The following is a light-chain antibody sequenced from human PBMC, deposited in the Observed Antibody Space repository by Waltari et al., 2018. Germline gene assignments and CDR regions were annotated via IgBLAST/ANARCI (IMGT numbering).Light chain of an antibody. J-gene: IGLJ3*02. CDR2: DVS. CDR3: SSYTSTWV. Sequence: QSALPQTASVSEYPGQSLTISCTGTSIYFAVFNYVSWYQQHPGKAPQLMIYDVSKRPSGVSNRFSGSKSGNTASLTISGLQAEDEADYYCSSYTSTWVFGGGTKLTVL. CDR1: SIYFAVFNY. V-gene: IGLV2-14*01.